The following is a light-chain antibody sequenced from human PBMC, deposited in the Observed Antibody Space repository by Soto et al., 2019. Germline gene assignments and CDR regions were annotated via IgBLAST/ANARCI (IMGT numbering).Light chain of an antibody. J-gene: IGLJ1*01. CDR2: EVS. Sequence: QSALTQPPSASGSPGQSVTISCTGTSSDVGGYNYVSWYQQHPGKAPKVIIYEVSKRPSGVPDRFSGSKSGSTASLTVSGLQAEDEADYYCSSYAVTNIFVFGPGTKVTFL. CDR3: SSYAVTNIFV. V-gene: IGLV2-8*01. CDR1: SSDVGGYNY.